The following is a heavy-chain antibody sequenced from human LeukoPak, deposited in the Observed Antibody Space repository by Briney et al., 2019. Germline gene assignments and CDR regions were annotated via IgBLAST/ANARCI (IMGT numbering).Heavy chain of an antibody. D-gene: IGHD3-22*01. CDR1: GFTFSSYE. V-gene: IGHV3-48*03. J-gene: IGHJ4*02. CDR2: ISSSGITI. Sequence: GGSLRLSCAASGFTFSSYEMNWVRQAPGKGLEWVSYISSSGITIYYADSVKGRFTISRDNARNSLYLQMNSLRAEDTAVYYCARDTYCYDSSGYLVLDYWGQGTLVTVSS. CDR3: ARDTYCYDSSGYLVLDY.